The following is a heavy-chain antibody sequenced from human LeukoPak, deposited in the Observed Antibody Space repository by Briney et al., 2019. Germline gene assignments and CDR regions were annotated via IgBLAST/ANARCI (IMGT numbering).Heavy chain of an antibody. V-gene: IGHV4-39*02. Sequence: SETLSLTCTVSGGPINSENIYWGWIRQPPGKGLEWIGTIYYSWSTYYNPSLKGRVTMSVDTSKNQFSLKLTSVTAADTAVYYCARDFSSWSHYKGNRFDPWGQGSLVTVSS. D-gene: IGHD6-6*01. CDR2: IYYSWST. CDR1: GGPINSENIY. CDR3: ARDFSSWSHYKGNRFDP. J-gene: IGHJ5*02.